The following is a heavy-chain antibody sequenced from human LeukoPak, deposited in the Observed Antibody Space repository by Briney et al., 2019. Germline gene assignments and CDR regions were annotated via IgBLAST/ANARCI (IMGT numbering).Heavy chain of an antibody. V-gene: IGHV4-4*07. CDR1: GGSISSYY. J-gene: IGHJ4*02. CDR2: IYTSGST. Sequence: PSETLSLTCTVSGGSISSYYWSWIRQPAGKGLEWIGRIYTSGSTNYNPSLKSRVTMSVDTSKNQFSLKLSSVTAADTAVYYCARDRGGGVLRFLEWSYYFDYWGQGTLVTVSS. D-gene: IGHD3-3*01. CDR3: ARDRGGGVLRFLEWSYYFDY.